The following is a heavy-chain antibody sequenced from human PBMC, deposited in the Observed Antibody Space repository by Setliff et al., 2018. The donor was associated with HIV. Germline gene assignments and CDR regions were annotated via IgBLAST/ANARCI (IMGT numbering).Heavy chain of an antibody. J-gene: IGHJ4*02. V-gene: IGHV3-66*01. Sequence: PGGSLRLSCAASGFTVSSSYMSWVRRAPGKGLEWVSFIYPGGTTNYADSVKGRFTISRDTSKNTLFLQMNTLRAEDTAVYYCARVRTVAGLKVGFEDYWGQGTLVTVSS. CDR1: GFTVSSSY. CDR2: IYPGGTT. CDR3: ARVRTVAGLKVGFEDY. D-gene: IGHD6-19*01.